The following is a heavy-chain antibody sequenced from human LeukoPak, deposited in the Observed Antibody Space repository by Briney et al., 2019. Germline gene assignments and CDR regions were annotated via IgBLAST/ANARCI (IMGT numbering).Heavy chain of an antibody. Sequence: GASVKVSCTVSGYTLTELSMHWVRQAPGKGLEWMGGFDPEDGETIYAQKFQGRVTMTEDTSTDTAYMELSSLRSEDTAVYYCYVWFGELLGGGGLDYWGQGTLVTVSS. CDR3: YVWFGELLGGGGLDY. V-gene: IGHV1-24*01. D-gene: IGHD3-10*01. CDR1: GYTLTELS. J-gene: IGHJ4*02. CDR2: FDPEDGET.